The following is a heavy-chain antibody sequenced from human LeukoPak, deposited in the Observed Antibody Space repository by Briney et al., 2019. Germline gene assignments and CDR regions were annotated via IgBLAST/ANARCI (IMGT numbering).Heavy chain of an antibody. V-gene: IGHV3-21*01. CDR2: ISSRSSYI. D-gene: IGHD5-12*01. CDR1: GFTSSSYS. J-gene: IGHJ4*02. CDR3: ARGSTGGYSGYDATRKYFDY. Sequence: PGGSLRLSCAASGFTSSSYSMNWVRQAPGKGLEWVSSISSRSSYIYYTDSVKGRFTISRDNAKNSLHLQMNGLRAEDTALYYCARGSTGGYSGYDATRKYFDYWGQGTLVTVSS.